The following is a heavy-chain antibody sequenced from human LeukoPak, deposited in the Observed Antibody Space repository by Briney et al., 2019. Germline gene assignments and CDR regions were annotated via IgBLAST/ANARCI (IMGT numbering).Heavy chain of an antibody. Sequence: ASVKVSCKASGYTFTSYGINWVRQATGQGLEWMGWMNPNSGNTGYAQKFQGRVTMTRNTSISTAYMELSSLRSEDTAVYYCASNLNGIAVAGFWGQGTLVTVSS. V-gene: IGHV1-8*02. CDR2: MNPNSGNT. CDR1: GYTFTSYG. J-gene: IGHJ4*02. CDR3: ASNLNGIAVAGF. D-gene: IGHD6-19*01.